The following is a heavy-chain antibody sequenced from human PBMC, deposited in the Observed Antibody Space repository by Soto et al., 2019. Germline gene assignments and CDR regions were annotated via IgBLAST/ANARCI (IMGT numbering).Heavy chain of an antibody. V-gene: IGHV3-30-3*01. Sequence: PGGSLRLSCAASGFTFSSYAMHWVRQAPDKGLEWVAVISYDGSNKYYADSVKGRFTISRDNSKNTLYLQMNSLRAEDTAVYYCASSELELREYNWLHPSGPGTMVTVYS. CDR2: ISYDGSNK. CDR1: GFTFSSYA. J-gene: IGHJ5*02. D-gene: IGHD1-7*01. CDR3: ASSELELREYNWLHP.